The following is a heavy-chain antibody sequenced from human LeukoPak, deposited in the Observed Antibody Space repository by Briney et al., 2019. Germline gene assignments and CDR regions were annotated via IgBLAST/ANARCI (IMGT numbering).Heavy chain of an antibody. V-gene: IGHV3-21*01. Sequence: GGSLRLSCATPGFTFSTSDMNWVRQTPGKGLESVSSIRSGSRYIYYADSVKGRFTSSRDPAGNSLFLHMTSLTADATAASYCATIVSHVGNIRGASFDPWGQGTLATASS. CDR1: GFTFSTSD. CDR2: IRSGSRYI. CDR3: ATIVSHVGNIRGASFDP. J-gene: IGHJ5*02. D-gene: IGHD1/OR15-1a*01.